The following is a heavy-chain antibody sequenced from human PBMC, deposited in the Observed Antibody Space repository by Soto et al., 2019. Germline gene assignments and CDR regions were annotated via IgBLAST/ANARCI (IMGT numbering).Heavy chain of an antibody. V-gene: IGHV7-4-1*01. CDR3: ARDLGDIVLVPAPHHSTYYYYGRDV. D-gene: IGHD2-2*01. CDR2: INTNTGNP. Sequence: ASVKVSCKASGYTFTSYAMNWVRQAPGQGLEWMGWINTNTGNPTYAQGFTGRFVFSLDTSVSTAYLQICSLKAEDTAVYYCARDLGDIVLVPAPHHSTYYYYGRDVGGKGTTVTFPS. CDR1: GYTFTSYA. J-gene: IGHJ6*04.